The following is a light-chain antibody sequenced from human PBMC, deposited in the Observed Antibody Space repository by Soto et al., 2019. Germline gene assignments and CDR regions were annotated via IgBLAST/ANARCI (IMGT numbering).Light chain of an antibody. J-gene: IGLJ2*01. CDR3: SSYAGSYTLV. V-gene: IGLV2-11*01. Sequence: QSALTQPRSVSGSHGQSVTISCTGTSNDVGGYNFVSWYQQHPGKVPKLFIYDVSRRPSGVPDRFSGSKSGNTASLTISGLQAEDEADYYCSSYAGSYTLVFGGGTKLTVL. CDR2: DVS. CDR1: SNDVGGYNF.